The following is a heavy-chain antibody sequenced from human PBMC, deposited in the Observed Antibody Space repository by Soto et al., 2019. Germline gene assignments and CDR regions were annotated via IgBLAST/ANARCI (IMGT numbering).Heavy chain of an antibody. CDR2: TNQAGNKK. CDR1: GLTFSNYW. CDR3: ARGRGSGRY. D-gene: IGHD2-8*02. J-gene: IGHJ4*02. V-gene: IGHV3-7*05. Sequence: GVLRLSCVTSGLTFSNYWLSWVRQAPGKGLEWVANTNQAGNKKYYVDSVKGRFNISRDNAKNSLYLQMNSLKAEDTAVYYCARGRGSGRYWGQGTLVTVSS.